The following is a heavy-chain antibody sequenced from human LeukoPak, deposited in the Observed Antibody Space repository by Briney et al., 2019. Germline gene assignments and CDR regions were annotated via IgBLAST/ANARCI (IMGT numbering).Heavy chain of an antibody. J-gene: IGHJ4*02. CDR1: GFTFSSYA. CDR2: ISYDGSNK. Sequence: GRSLRLSCAASGFTFSSYAMHWVRQAPGKGLEWVAVISYDGSNKYYADSVKGRFTISRDNSKNTLYLQMNSLRAEDTAVYYCARGGFAEYSYGYFDYWGQGTLVTVSS. CDR3: ARGGFAEYSYGYFDY. V-gene: IGHV3-30-3*01. D-gene: IGHD5-18*01.